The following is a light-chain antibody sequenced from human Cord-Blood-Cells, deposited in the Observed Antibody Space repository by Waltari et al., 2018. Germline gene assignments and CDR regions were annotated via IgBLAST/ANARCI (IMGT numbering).Light chain of an antibody. CDR1: QSVLYSSNNKNY. CDR3: QQYYSTPYT. V-gene: IGKV4-1*01. CDR2: WAS. J-gene: IGKJ2*01. Sequence: DIVMTHSPDSLAVSLGERANINCKSSQSVLYSSNNKNYLAWYQQKPGQPPKLLIYWASTRESGVPDRFSGSGSGTDFTLTISSLQAEDVAVYYCQQYYSTPYTFGQGTKLEIK.